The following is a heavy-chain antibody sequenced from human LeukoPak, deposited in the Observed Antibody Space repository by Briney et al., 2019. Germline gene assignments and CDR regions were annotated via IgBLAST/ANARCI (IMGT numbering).Heavy chain of an antibody. Sequence: SETLSLTCAVYGGSFSGYYWSWIRQPPGKGLEWIGEINHSGSTNYNPSLKSRVTISVDTSKNQFSLKLSSVTAADTAVYYCARGRRRYSPKWLGFDPWGQGTLVTVSS. CDR3: ARGRRRYSPKWLGFDP. V-gene: IGHV4-34*01. CDR2: INHSGST. CDR1: GGSFSGYY. J-gene: IGHJ5*02. D-gene: IGHD3-22*01.